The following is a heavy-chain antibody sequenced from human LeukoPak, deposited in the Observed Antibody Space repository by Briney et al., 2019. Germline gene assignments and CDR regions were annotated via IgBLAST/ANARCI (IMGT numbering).Heavy chain of an antibody. CDR1: GFTVSSNY. J-gene: IGHJ3*02. V-gene: IGHV3-53*01. D-gene: IGHD3-22*01. Sequence: GGSLRLSCAASGFTVSSNYMSWVRQAPGKGLEWVSVIYSGGSTYYADSVKGRFTISRDNSKNTLYLQMNSLRAEDTAVYYCARDLIPDYYDSSGYYRTNDAFDIWGRGTMVTVSS. CDR3: ARDLIPDYYDSSGYYRTNDAFDI. CDR2: IYSGGST.